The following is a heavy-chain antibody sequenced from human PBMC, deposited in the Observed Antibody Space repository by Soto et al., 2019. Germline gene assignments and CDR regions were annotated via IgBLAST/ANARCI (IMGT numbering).Heavy chain of an antibody. V-gene: IGHV3-30*18. D-gene: IGHD2-2*01. Sequence: QVQLVESGGGVVQPGRSLRLSCAASGFIFSNYGMHWVRQAPGKGLEWVAVISYDGSTKYYADSVKGRFTISRDNSKNTLFLQMNSLRGEDTAVYYCAKEPVPSALLYNLDYWGQGTLVTVSS. CDR3: AKEPVPSALLYNLDY. CDR2: ISYDGSTK. CDR1: GFIFSNYG. J-gene: IGHJ4*02.